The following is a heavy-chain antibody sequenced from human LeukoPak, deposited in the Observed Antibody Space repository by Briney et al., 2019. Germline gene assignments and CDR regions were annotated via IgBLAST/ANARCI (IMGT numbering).Heavy chain of an antibody. J-gene: IGHJ4*02. V-gene: IGHV1-24*01. CDR1: GYTLTELS. D-gene: IGHD4-17*01. CDR3: ATGDYGDYAFDY. CDR2: FDPEDGET. Sequence: GASVKVSCKVSGYTLTELSMHWVRQAPGKGLEWMGGFDPEDGETIYAQKFQDRVTMTEDTSTDTAYMELSSLRSEDTAVYYCATGDYGDYAFDYWGQGTLVTVSS.